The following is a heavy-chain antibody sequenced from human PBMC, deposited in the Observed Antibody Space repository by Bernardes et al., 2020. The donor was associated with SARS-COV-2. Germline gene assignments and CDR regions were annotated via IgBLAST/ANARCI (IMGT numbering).Heavy chain of an antibody. CDR1: GITFSSYW. CDR3: AGTSTTCCDY. Sequence: GGSLRLSCAASGITFSSYWMHWVRQAPGKGLVWVSRISGDGSTTNYADSVKGRFTISRDNAKNTLYLQMNSLRAEDTAVYFCAGTSTTCCDYWGQGTLVTVSS. CDR2: ISGDGSTT. V-gene: IGHV3-74*01. D-gene: IGHD2-2*01. J-gene: IGHJ4*02.